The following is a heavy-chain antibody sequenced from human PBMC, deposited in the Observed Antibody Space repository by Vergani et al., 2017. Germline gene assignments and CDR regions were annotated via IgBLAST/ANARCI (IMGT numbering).Heavy chain of an antibody. D-gene: IGHD5-18*01. CDR1: GGSFSGYY. Sequence: QVQLQQWGAGLLKPSETLSLTCAVYGGSFSGYYWSWIRQPPGKGLEWIGYIYYSGSTNYNPSLKSRVTISVDTSKNQFSLKLSSVTAADTAVYYCARNVPGIQLWQAFDIWGQGTMVTVSS. CDR3: ARNVPGIQLWQAFDI. CDR2: IYYSGST. J-gene: IGHJ3*02. V-gene: IGHV4-34*11.